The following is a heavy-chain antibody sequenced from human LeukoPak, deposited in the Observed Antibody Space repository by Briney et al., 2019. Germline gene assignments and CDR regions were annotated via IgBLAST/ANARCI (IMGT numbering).Heavy chain of an antibody. CDR1: GGSISSGGYY. CDR3: ARSGSGYDTYHYDY. V-gene: IGHV4-31*03. Sequence: SETLSLTCTVSGGSISSGGYYWSWIRQHPGKGLEWIGYIYYSGSTYYNPSLKSRVTISVDTSKNQFSLKLSSVTAADTAVYYCARSGSGYDTYHYDYWGQGTLVTVSS. J-gene: IGHJ4*02. D-gene: IGHD5-12*01. CDR2: IYYSGST.